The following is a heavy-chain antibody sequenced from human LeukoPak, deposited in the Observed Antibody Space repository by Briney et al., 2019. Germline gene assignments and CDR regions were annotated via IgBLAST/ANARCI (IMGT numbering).Heavy chain of an antibody. CDR3: AKRGVVIRVILVGFHKQAYYFDS. J-gene: IGHJ4*02. D-gene: IGHD3-22*01. V-gene: IGHV3-23*01. CDR2: ISDSGGNT. CDR1: GITLSNYG. Sequence: GGSLRLSCAVSGITLSNYGMSWVRQAPGKGLEWVAGISDSGGNTNYADSVKGRFTISRDNPKNTLYLQMNSLRAEDTAVYLCAKRGVVIRVILVGFHKQAYYFDSWGQGALVTVSS.